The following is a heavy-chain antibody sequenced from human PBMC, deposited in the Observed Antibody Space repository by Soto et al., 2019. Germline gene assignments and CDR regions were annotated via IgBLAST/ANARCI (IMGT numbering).Heavy chain of an antibody. CDR1: GFTFSSYA. CDR2: ISGSGGST. V-gene: IGHV3-23*01. Sequence: PGGSLRLSCAASGFTFSSYAMSWVRQAPGKGLEWVSAISGSGGSTYYADSVKGRFTISRDNSKNTLYLQMNSLRAGDTAVYYCAKDGYSSSWYGPGYWGQGTLVTVSS. D-gene: IGHD6-13*01. J-gene: IGHJ4*02. CDR3: AKDGYSSSWYGPGY.